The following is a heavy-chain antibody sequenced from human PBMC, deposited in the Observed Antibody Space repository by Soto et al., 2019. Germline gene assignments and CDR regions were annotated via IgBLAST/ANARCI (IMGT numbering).Heavy chain of an antibody. D-gene: IGHD3-10*01. CDR2: IYSGGST. CDR3: ARLLWFGDPTDS. Sequence: EVQLVESGGGLVQPGGSLRLSCAASGFTVSSNYMSWVRQAPGKGLEWVSVIYSGGSTYYADSMKGRFTISRDNSKNTLYLQMNSRRAEDTAVYYCARLLWFGDPTDSWGQGTLVTVSS. J-gene: IGHJ4*02. CDR1: GFTVSSNY. V-gene: IGHV3-66*01.